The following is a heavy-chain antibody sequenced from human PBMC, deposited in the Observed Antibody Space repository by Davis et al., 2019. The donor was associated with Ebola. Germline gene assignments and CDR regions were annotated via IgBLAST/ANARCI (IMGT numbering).Heavy chain of an antibody. J-gene: IGHJ4*02. CDR2: IYPGDSDT. D-gene: IGHD4/OR15-4a*01. CDR1: GYNFANFW. CDR3: ARGHDYSEF. Sequence: PGGSLRLSCEGSGYNFANFWIAWVRQLPGKDLEWMGLIYPGDSDTRYSPSFKGQVTISADKSVNTAYLQWGSLKASDTAIYYCARGHDYSEFWGQGTLVTVSS. V-gene: IGHV5-51*01.